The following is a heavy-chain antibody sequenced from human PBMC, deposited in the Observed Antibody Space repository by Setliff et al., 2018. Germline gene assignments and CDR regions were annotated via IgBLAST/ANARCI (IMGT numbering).Heavy chain of an antibody. CDR3: ARIPCSGGNCNRPPDHYYMDV. Sequence: ASVKVSCKASGYTFRSYGINWVRQAPGQGLEWMGRINPNSGGTNYAQKFQGRVTMTRDTTISTGYMALRSLTSDDTAVYYCARIPCSGGNCNRPPDHYYMDVWGQGTTVTVSS. D-gene: IGHD2-21*01. CDR2: INPNSGGT. CDR1: GYTFRSYG. J-gene: IGHJ6*03. V-gene: IGHV1-2*06.